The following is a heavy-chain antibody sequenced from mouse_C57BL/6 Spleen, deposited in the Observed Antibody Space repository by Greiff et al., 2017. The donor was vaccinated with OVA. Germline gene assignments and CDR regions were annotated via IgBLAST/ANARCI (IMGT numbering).Heavy chain of an antibody. CDR3: ARGDDYDVSWFAY. CDR2: ISDGGSYT. CDR1: GFTFSSYA. J-gene: IGHJ3*01. Sequence: EVKLQESGGGLVKPGGSLKLSCAASGFTFSSYAMSWVRQTPEKRLEWVATISDGGSYTYYPDNVKGRFTISRDNAKNNLYLQMSHLKSEDTAMYYCARGDDYDVSWFAYWGQGTLVTVSA. V-gene: IGHV5-4*03. D-gene: IGHD2-4*01.